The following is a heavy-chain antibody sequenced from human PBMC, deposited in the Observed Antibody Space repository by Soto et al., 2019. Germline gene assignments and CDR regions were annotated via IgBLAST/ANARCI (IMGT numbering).Heavy chain of an antibody. CDR1: GFTRSSYD. CDR3: AKASSTAGGAIDI. CDR2: SLEGGST. V-gene: IGHV3-23*01. J-gene: IGHJ3*02. D-gene: IGHD2-21*02. Sequence: PEGALRLTCADSGFTRSSYDISWIRQATGKGREWCSTSLEGGSTNYPDAVKGPFTISRDNFKITVFLKMNSLTAGDTAVYYWAKASSTAGGAIDICGQGTTVLVSS.